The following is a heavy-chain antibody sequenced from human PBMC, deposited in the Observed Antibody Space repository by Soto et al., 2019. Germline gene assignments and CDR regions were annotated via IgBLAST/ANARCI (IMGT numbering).Heavy chain of an antibody. CDR3: ATRDTGRVY. V-gene: IGHV4-4*02. Sequence: QVQLQESGPGLVKPSGTLSLTCAVSGVSIGSHDWWTWVRQPPGKGLEWIGESHQSGNTHYNSSLESRVTTSLDKSKNHFSLQLSSVTVADTAVYYCATRDTGRVYWGQGTLVTVSS. CDR2: SHQSGNT. J-gene: IGHJ4*02. D-gene: IGHD5-18*01. CDR1: GVSIGSHDW.